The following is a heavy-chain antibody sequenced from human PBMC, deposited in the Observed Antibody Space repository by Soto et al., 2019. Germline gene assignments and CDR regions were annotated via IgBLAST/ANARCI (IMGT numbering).Heavy chain of an antibody. CDR1: GFTFSKYG. CDR3: AKVGPNAWVPAWFEY. Sequence: QVQLVESGGGLVQPGRSLRLSCEGTGFTFSKYGMHWVRQAPGKGLEWVAVMSSDGRNEYYADSVKVRLTISRDNSNSTLHLQMSSRRPEDTAVYYCAKVGPNAWVPAWFEYWGQGTLVTVSS. V-gene: IGHV3-30*18. CDR2: MSSDGRNE. D-gene: IGHD2-8*01. J-gene: IGHJ4*02.